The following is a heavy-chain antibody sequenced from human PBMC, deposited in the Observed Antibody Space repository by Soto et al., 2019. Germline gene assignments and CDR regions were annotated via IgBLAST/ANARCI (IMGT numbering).Heavy chain of an antibody. D-gene: IGHD2-15*01. CDR3: ARVVPATRYVES. J-gene: IGHJ4*02. CDR2: IYHSGTT. CDR1: GGSIINDNYS. Sequence: TLSLTCPVSGGSIINDNYSWSWVRQPPGKGLEWIGYIYHSGTTYYNPSLNSRVTISVDGSSNQFSLKLTSVMAADTAVYYCARVVPATRYVESWGPGILVTVSS. V-gene: IGHV4-30-2*01.